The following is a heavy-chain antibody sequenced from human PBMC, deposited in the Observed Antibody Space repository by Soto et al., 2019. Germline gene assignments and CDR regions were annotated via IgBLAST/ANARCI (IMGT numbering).Heavy chain of an antibody. J-gene: IGHJ5*02. CDR3: ARGADYVNWFDP. V-gene: IGHV3-53*01. CDR2: IYSGGST. CDR1: GFSVSSSH. Sequence: PGGSLRLSCAASGFSVSSSHMNWVRQAPGKGPEWVSVIYSGGSTYYAVSVKGRFTISRDNSKNTVYLQMNSLRAEDTAVYYCARGADYVNWFDPWGQGTLVTVSS. D-gene: IGHD4-17*01.